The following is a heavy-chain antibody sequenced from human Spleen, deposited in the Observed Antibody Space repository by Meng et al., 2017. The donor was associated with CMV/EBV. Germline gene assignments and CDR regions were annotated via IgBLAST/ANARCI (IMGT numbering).Heavy chain of an antibody. Sequence: ASVKVSCKASGYTFTSYDINWVRQATGQGLEWMGWMNPNSGNTGYAQKFQGRVTITRNTSISTAYMELSSLRSEDTAVYYCARAHQYCSSTSCYPGYWGQGTLVTVSS. CDR3: ARAHQYCSSTSCYPGY. V-gene: IGHV1-8*03. J-gene: IGHJ4*02. D-gene: IGHD2-2*01. CDR1: GYTFTSYD. CDR2: MNPNSGNT.